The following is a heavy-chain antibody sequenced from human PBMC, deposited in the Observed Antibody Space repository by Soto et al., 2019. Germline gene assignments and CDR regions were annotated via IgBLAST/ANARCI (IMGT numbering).Heavy chain of an antibody. J-gene: IGHJ4*02. D-gene: IGHD6-13*01. CDR1: GFTFSSYA. CDR2: ISYDGSNK. Sequence: QVQLVESGGGVVQPGRSLRLSCAASGFTFSSYAMHWVRQAPGKGLEWVAVISYDGSNKYYADSVKGRFTISRDNSKNTLYLQMNSLRAEDTAVYYCASTSIAAAGGRPLDYWGQGTLVTVSS. V-gene: IGHV3-30-3*01. CDR3: ASTSIAAAGGRPLDY.